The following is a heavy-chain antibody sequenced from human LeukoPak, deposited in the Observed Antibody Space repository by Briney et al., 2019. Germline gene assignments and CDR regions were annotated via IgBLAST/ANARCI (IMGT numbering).Heavy chain of an antibody. CDR3: ARARYSSSRNSGYFQH. CDR2: IYYGGST. V-gene: IGHV4-39*07. J-gene: IGHJ1*01. CDR1: GGSVSSTHY. Sequence: SETLSLTCTVSGGSVSSTHYWGWIRQPPGKGLEWIGSIYYGGSTYYNASLRSRVTTSVDTSKNQFSLKLSSVTAADTAVYYCARARYSSSRNSGYFQHWGQGTLVTVSS. D-gene: IGHD6-6*01.